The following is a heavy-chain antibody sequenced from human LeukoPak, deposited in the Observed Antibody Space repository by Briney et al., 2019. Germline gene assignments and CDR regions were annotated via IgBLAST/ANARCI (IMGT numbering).Heavy chain of an antibody. D-gene: IGHD2-2*01. CDR2: FDPEDGET. Sequence: GASVKVTCKVSGYTLTELSMHWVRQAPGKGLEWMGGFDPEDGETIYAQKFQGRVTMTEDTSTDTAYMELSSLRSEDTAVYYCALGGVPAARYYYYMDVWGKGTTVTVSS. CDR3: ALGGVPAARYYYYMDV. V-gene: IGHV1-24*01. J-gene: IGHJ6*03. CDR1: GYTLTELS.